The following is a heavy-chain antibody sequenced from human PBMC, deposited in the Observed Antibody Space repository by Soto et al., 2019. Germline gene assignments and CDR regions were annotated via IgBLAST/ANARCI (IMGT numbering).Heavy chain of an antibody. J-gene: IGHJ4*02. CDR1: GFTFSSSW. Sequence: EVQLVESGGGLVQPGGSLRLSCAASGFTFSSSWMSWVRQAPGKGLEWVANIKQDGSEKYYVDAVKGRFTISRDNAKNSLYLQMNSLRAEDTAVYYCARGSGSLTIFGVVISYWGQGTLVTVSS. D-gene: IGHD3-3*01. CDR3: ARGSGSLTIFGVVISY. V-gene: IGHV3-7*01. CDR2: IKQDGSEK.